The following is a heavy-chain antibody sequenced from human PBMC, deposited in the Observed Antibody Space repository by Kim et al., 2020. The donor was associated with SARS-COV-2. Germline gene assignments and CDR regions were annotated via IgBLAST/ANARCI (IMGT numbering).Heavy chain of an antibody. CDR3: ASLKSF. V-gene: IGHV3-7*01. J-gene: IGHJ4*02. CDR2: DAREK. Sequence: DAREKNCVASVKGRFTISRDNVKNSLHLQMNSLRAEDTAVYYCASLKSFWGQGILVTVSS.